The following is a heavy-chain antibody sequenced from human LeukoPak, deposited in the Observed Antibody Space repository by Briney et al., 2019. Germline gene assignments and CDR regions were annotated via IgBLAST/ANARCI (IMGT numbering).Heavy chain of an antibody. J-gene: IGHJ6*03. CDR2: IYASGSP. Sequence: SETLSLTCTVSGGSISSYYWTWIRQPAGKGLEWIGRIYASGSPNYNPSLKSRVSMSVDTSRNLFSLKLSSVTAADTAVYYCARAGQPPRDSHYYMDVWGKGTTVTVSS. V-gene: IGHV4-4*07. CDR3: ARAGQPPRDSHYYMDV. D-gene: IGHD5-24*01. CDR1: GGSISSYY.